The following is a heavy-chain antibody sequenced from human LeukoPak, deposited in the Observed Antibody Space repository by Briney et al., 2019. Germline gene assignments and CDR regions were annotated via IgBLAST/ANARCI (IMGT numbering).Heavy chain of an antibody. J-gene: IGHJ5*02. V-gene: IGHV4-4*07. CDR3: ARDLGSAYGVPRWFDP. Sequence: SETLSLTCAVYGGSFSGYYWSWIRQPPGKGLEWIGRIYSSGSTNYNPSLQSRVTMSVDTSKNQFSLKLSSVAAADTAVYYCARDLGSAYGVPRWFDPWGQGTLVTVFS. CDR1: GGSFSGYY. D-gene: IGHD4-17*01. CDR2: IYSSGST.